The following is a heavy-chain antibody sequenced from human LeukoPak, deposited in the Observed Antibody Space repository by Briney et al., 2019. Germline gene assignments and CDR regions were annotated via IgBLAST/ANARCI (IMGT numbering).Heavy chain of an antibody. V-gene: IGHV3-30*18. CDR3: AKDGIRGYCSGGSCYSPPRNWFDP. CDR1: GFTFSSYG. CDR2: ISYDGSNK. Sequence: PGRSLRLSCAASGFTFSSYGMHWVRQAPGKGLEWVAVISYDGSNKYYADSVKGRFTISRDNSKNTLYLQMNSLRAEDTAVYYCAKDGIRGYCSGGSCYSPPRNWFDPWGQGTLVTVSS. J-gene: IGHJ5*02. D-gene: IGHD2-15*01.